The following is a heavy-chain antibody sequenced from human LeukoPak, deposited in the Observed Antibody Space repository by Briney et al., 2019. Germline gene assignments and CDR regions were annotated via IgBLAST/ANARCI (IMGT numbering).Heavy chain of an antibody. CDR1: GYSISSGYY. CDR3: TRDLGYSGFDWAP. J-gene: IGHJ5*02. CDR2: IHSSGNT. D-gene: IGHD5-12*01. Sequence: SETLSLTCTVSGYSISSGYYWGWIRQPPGKRLEWVGSIHSSGNTYYNPTLKSRVTISVDTSKNQFSLNLTSVTAADAAVYYCTRDLGYSGFDWAPWGQGTLVTVSS. V-gene: IGHV4-38-2*02.